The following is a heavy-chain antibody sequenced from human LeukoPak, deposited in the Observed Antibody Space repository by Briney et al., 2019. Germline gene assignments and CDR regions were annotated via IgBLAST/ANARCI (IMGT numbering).Heavy chain of an antibody. J-gene: IGHJ6*03. Sequence: GGSLRLSCAASGFTFSSYEMNWVRQAPGKGLEWVSYISSSGRSIYYADSVKGRFTISRDNAKNSLYLQMNSLRAEDTAVYYCARRRSSYDYYYYMDVWGKGTTVTVSS. CDR1: GFTFSSYE. CDR2: ISSSGRSI. V-gene: IGHV3-48*03. CDR3: ARRRSSYDYYYYMDV. D-gene: IGHD3-16*01.